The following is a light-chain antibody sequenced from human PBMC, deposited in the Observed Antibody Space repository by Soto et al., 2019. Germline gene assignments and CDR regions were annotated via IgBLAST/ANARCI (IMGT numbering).Light chain of an antibody. V-gene: IGKV1-27*01. CDR3: QKYNSAPWT. Sequence: DIQMTQSPPSLSASVGDRVTITCRASQGSRKNLAWYQQRPWKVPQLLIYAASTLQSGVPSRFSGSGSGTDFTLTISSLQPEDVATYYCQKYNSAPWTFGQGTKVEIK. CDR2: AAS. CDR1: QGSRKN. J-gene: IGKJ1*01.